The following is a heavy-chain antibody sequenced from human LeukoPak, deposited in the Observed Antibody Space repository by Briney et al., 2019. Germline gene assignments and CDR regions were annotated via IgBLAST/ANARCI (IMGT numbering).Heavy chain of an antibody. J-gene: IGHJ4*02. D-gene: IGHD4-23*01. CDR2: IYHSGST. Sequence: PSETLSLTCTVSGYSISSGYYWGWIRQPPGKGLEWIGSIYHSGSTNYNPSLKSRVTISVDTSKNQFSLKLSSVTAADTAVYYCARTELPHRYYFDYWGQGTLVTVSS. V-gene: IGHV4-38-2*02. CDR3: ARTELPHRYYFDY. CDR1: GYSISSGYY.